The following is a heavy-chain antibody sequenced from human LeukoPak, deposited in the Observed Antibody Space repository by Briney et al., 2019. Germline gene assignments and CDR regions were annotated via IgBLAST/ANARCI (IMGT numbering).Heavy chain of an antibody. CDR1: GFTFNNYA. D-gene: IGHD6-19*01. Sequence: GGSLRLSCAASGFTFNNYAMNWVRQAPGKGLEWVAVISYDGSYKYYADSVKGRFSISRDNSKKTLYLQMSSLRDEDTAVYYCAGVSESGWYYFDYWGQGTLVTVSS. J-gene: IGHJ4*02. CDR3: AGVSESGWYYFDY. V-gene: IGHV3-30*03. CDR2: ISYDGSYK.